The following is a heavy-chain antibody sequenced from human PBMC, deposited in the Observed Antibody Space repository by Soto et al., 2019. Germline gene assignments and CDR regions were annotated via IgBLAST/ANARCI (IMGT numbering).Heavy chain of an antibody. CDR3: AREAGTTRYYGMDV. V-gene: IGHV3-33*01. CDR1: GFTFSSYG. CDR2: IWYDGSNK. J-gene: IGHJ6*02. D-gene: IGHD1-7*01. Sequence: QVQLVESGGGVVQPGRSLRLSCAASGFTFSSYGMHWVRLAPGKGLEWVAVIWYDGSNKYYADSVKGRFTISRDNSKNTLYLQMNSLRAEDTAVYYCAREAGTTRYYGMDVWGQGTTVTVSS.